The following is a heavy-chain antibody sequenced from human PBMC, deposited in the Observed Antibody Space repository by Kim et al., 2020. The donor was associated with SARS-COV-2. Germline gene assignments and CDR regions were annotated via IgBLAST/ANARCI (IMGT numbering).Heavy chain of an antibody. CDR1: GFSFSNYG. J-gene: IGHJ5*02. CDR3: AREGSTSYNWFYP. V-gene: IGHV3-23*01. Sequence: GGSLRLSCAASGFSFSNYGMSWVRQAPGKGLEWVSAISESGENTYYTDSVKGRLTISRDNSNSTLYLQMHSLRAEDTAIYFCAREGSTSYNWFYPWGQGT. CDR2: ISESGENT. D-gene: IGHD1-26*01.